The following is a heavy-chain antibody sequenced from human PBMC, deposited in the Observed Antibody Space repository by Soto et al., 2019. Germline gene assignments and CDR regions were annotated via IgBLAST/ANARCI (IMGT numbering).Heavy chain of an antibody. Sequence: SLKVSCKASGGTFSSYEISWVRQAPVQVLEWMGGIIPIFGTANYAQKFQGRVTITADESTSTAYMELSSLRSEDTAVYYCARDDMVRGGYYYYGMDVWGQGTTVTVSS. CDR3: ARDDMVRGGYYYYGMDV. J-gene: IGHJ6*02. CDR1: GGTFSSYE. CDR2: IIPIFGTA. D-gene: IGHD3-10*01. V-gene: IGHV1-69*13.